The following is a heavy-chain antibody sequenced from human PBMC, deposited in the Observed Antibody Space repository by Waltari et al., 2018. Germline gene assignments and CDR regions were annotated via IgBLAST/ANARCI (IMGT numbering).Heavy chain of an antibody. J-gene: IGHJ4*02. V-gene: IGHV3-53*04. Sequence: EVQLVESGGGLVQPGGSLRLSCAASGFTVSSNYMSWVRQAPGKGLEWVSVIYSGGSTYYADSVKGRFTISRHNSKNTLYLQMNSLRAEDTAVYYCAGAKRDSSGWYGDYWGQGTLVTVSS. CDR2: IYSGGST. D-gene: IGHD6-19*01. CDR3: AGAKRDSSGWYGDY. CDR1: GFTVSSNY.